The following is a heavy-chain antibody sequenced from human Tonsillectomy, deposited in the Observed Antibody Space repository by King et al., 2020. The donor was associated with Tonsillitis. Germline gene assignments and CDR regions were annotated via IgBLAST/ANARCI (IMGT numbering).Heavy chain of an antibody. Sequence: VQLVESGGGVVQPGRSLRLSCAASGFTFSSYGMHWVRQAPGKGLEWVAVISYDGSNKYYADSVKGRFTISRDNSKNTLYLQMNSLRAEDTAVYYYAKDRFDGDYVIYYFDYWGQGTLVTVSS. J-gene: IGHJ4*02. CDR2: ISYDGSNK. D-gene: IGHD4-17*01. V-gene: IGHV3-30*18. CDR3: AKDRFDGDYVIYYFDY. CDR1: GFTFSSYG.